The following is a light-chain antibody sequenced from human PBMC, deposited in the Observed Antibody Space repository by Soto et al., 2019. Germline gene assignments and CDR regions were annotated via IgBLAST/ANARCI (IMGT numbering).Light chain of an antibody. Sequence: EIMLTQSPGTLSLSPGERATLSCRASESVTSRSLAWYQQKPGQAPRLLIYGASSRATGIPDRFSGSGSGTDCTLTISRLEPEDFAVFYCQQYGTSPLTFGRGTKVEIK. CDR1: ESVTSRS. CDR3: QQYGTSPLT. V-gene: IGKV3-20*01. CDR2: GAS. J-gene: IGKJ4*01.